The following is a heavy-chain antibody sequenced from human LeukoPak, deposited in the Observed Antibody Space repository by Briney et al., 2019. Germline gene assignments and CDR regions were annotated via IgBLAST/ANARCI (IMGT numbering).Heavy chain of an antibody. CDR2: INQDGSET. CDR1: GFTFGSSS. J-gene: IGHJ4*02. CDR3: AKPPRQLLYTDY. D-gene: IGHD2-2*02. V-gene: IGHV3-7*01. Sequence: PGGSLRLYCAASGFTFGSSSMSWVRQIPGQGLQWVANINQDGSETYYVDSVKGRFTISRDNAKNSLYLQMDSLRADDSALYYCAKPPRQLLYTDYWGQGTLVTVSS.